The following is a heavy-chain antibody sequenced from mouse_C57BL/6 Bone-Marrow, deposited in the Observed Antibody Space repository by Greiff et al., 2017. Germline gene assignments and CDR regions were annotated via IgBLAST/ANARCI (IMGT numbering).Heavy chain of an antibody. Sequence: VQLQQPGAELVRPGASVTLSCKASGYTFTDYEMHWVKQTPVHGLEWIGAIDPDTGGTAYNQKFKGKAILTVDKSSSTAYMQLRLLTSEASAVYCCTRRALTLRYFDVWGTGTTVTVSS. V-gene: IGHV1-15*01. D-gene: IGHD3-2*02. CDR1: GYTFTDYE. J-gene: IGHJ1*03. CDR3: TRRALTLRYFDV. CDR2: IDPDTGGT.